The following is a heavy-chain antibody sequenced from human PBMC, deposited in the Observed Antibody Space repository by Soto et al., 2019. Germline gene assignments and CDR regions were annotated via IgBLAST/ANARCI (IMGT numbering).Heavy chain of an antibody. CDR1: GFTFDDYG. J-gene: IGHJ4*02. V-gene: IGHV3-20*04. Sequence: GGSLRLSCAASGFTFDDYGMSWVRQAPGKGLEWVSGINWNGGSTGYADSVKGRFTISRDNAKNSLYLQMNSLRAEDTALYYCARGIAAHAPVYFDYWGQGTLVTVSS. D-gene: IGHD6-6*01. CDR2: INWNGGST. CDR3: ARGIAAHAPVYFDY.